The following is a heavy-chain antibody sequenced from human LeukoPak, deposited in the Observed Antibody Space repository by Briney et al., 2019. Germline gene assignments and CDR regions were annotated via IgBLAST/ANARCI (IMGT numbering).Heavy chain of an antibody. CDR2: ISSTGNYI. J-gene: IGHJ4*02. CDR3: ARVSTGPV. CDR1: GFIFSNFN. D-gene: IGHD1-1*01. V-gene: IGHV3-21*01. Sequence: GRSLRLSCVGSGFIFSNFNMNWVRQAPGKGLEWVSSISSTGNYIHYADSVKGRFTTSRDNAQKSLYLQMNSLRVEDSAVYYCARVSTGPVWGQGTLVTVSS.